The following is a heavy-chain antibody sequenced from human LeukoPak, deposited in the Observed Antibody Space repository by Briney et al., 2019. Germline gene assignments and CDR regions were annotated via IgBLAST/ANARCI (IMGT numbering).Heavy chain of an antibody. D-gene: IGHD4/OR15-4a*01. CDR1: GGDVKTIG. J-gene: IGHJ5*02. CDR3: ARVYGGSQHWFDP. V-gene: IGHV1-69*13. Sequence: ASVKVSCKPSGGDVKTIGFGWVRQAPGQGLEWLGGIIPILGPANYAQKFQGRVTITADESTSAVHIELRSLRSEDTAIYYCARVYGGSQHWFDPWGQGTQVTVSS. CDR2: IIPILGPA.